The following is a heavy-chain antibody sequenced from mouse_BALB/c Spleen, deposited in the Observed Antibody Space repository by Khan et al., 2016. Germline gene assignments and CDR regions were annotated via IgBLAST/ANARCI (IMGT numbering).Heavy chain of an antibody. Sequence: QIQLVQSGPELKKPGETVKISCKASGYTFTNYGMNWVKQAPGKVLKWMGWINTYTGEPTYADDFKGRFAFSLETSDNPACLRINNLIHEDTATSFCARSNRYGEGFYAMDYWGQGTSVTVSS. CDR2: INTYTGEP. CDR1: GYTFTNYG. J-gene: IGHJ4*01. D-gene: IGHD1-2*01. V-gene: IGHV9-3-1*01. CDR3: ARSNRYGEGFYAMDY.